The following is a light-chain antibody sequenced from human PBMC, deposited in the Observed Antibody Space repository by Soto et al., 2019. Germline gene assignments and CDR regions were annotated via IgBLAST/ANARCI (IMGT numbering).Light chain of an antibody. Sequence: DIELTQSPSSLSASGGDRVTITCLSSQIISTFLNWYQHKRGKAPKLLIHGASSLQSGVPFRFTGSGSGTDFSLTISGLQPEDSATYYCQQSYSTLLSFGGGTKVDIK. V-gene: IGKV1-39*01. CDR1: QIISTF. J-gene: IGKJ4*01. CDR3: QQSYSTLLS. CDR2: GAS.